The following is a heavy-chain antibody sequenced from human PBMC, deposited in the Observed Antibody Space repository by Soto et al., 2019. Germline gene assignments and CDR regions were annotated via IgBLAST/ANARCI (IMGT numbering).Heavy chain of an antibody. CDR2: IYHSGST. J-gene: IGHJ6*02. CDR1: GGSISSSGYS. CDR3: ARERDYDLWTGQNLYYYGMDV. D-gene: IGHD3-3*01. V-gene: IGHV4-30-2*01. Sequence: PSETLSLTCAVSGGSISSSGYSWSWIRQPPGKGLEWIGYIYHSGSTYYNSSLKSRVTISVDRSKNQFSLKLSSVTAADTAVYYCARERDYDLWTGQNLYYYGMDVWGQGTPVTVSS.